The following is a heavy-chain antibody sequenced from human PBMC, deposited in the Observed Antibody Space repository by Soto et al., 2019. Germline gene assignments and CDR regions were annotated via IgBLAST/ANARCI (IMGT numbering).Heavy chain of an antibody. CDR3: ASALGPANYYYYGMDV. CDR2: IYYSGSI. J-gene: IGHJ6*02. Sequence: QVQLQESGPGLVKPSQTLSLTCTVSGGSISSGDYYWSWIRQPPGKGLEWIGYIYYSGSIYYNPSLKSRVTISVDTSKNQFSLTLSSVTAADTAVYYCASALGPANYYYYGMDVWGQGNTVTVSS. V-gene: IGHV4-30-4*01. CDR1: GGSISSGDYY.